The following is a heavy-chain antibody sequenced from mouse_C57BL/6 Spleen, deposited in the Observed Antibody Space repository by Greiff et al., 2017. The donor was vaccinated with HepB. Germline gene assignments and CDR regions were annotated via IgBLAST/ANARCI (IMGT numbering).Heavy chain of an antibody. CDR3: ALYGSSPYYAMDY. CDR1: GYTFTDHT. D-gene: IGHD1-1*01. V-gene: IGHV1-78*01. J-gene: IGHJ4*01. Sequence: QVQLQQSAAELVKPGASVKISCKVSGYTFTDHTIHCMKQRPEQGLEWIGYIYPRDGSTKYNEKFKGKATLTADKSSSTAYMQLNSLTSEDSAVYFCALYGSSPYYAMDYWGQGTSVTVSS. CDR2: IYPRDGST.